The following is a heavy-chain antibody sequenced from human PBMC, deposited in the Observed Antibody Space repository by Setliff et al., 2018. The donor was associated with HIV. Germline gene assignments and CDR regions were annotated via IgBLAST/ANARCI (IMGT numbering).Heavy chain of an antibody. V-gene: IGHV4-4*07. J-gene: IGHJ1*01. Sequence: SETLSLTCTVSGGSISSHYWSWIRQPAGKGLEWSGRIYTSGNTNYNPSLKSRVTMSVDTSKNQFSLKLSSVTAADTAVYYCARHGGSYAFAEYLQHWGQGTLVTVSS. CDR2: IYTSGNT. CDR3: ARHGGSYAFAEYLQH. D-gene: IGHD1-26*01. CDR1: GGSISSHY.